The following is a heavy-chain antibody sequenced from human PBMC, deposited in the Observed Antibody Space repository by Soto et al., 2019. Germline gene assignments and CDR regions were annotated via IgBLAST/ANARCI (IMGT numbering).Heavy chain of an antibody. Sequence: QITLKESGPTVVKPTQTLTLTCTFSGFSLSTSGVGVGWIRQPPGKALEWLALIYWDDDKRYSPSLESRLTITKDTSKNQVVLTVTNMDPVDTATYYCAHTSPGIAVAGTSWYFDLWGPGTLVTVSS. CDR1: GFSLSTSGVG. D-gene: IGHD6-19*01. J-gene: IGHJ2*01. CDR2: IYWDDDK. CDR3: AHTSPGIAVAGTSWYFDL. V-gene: IGHV2-5*02.